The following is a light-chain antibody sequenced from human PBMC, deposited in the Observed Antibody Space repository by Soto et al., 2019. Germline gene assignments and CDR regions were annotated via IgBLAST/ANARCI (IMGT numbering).Light chain of an antibody. CDR1: ETIIDY. CDR2: SAS. V-gene: IGKV1-39*01. CDR3: QQSFSAPRT. J-gene: IGKJ2*01. Sequence: DIQMSQSPSSLSASVGDSVTITCRASETIIDYLNWYQQQPGEAPKLLIFSASSLHSGVPSRIRGSGSGTHITLTISSLQPEDFATYFCQQSFSAPRTFGQGTKLQAK.